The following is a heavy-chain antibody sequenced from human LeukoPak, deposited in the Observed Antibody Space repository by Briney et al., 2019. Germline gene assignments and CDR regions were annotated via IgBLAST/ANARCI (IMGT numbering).Heavy chain of an antibody. CDR1: GGSISSYY. Sequence: ASETLSLTCTVSGGSISSYYWSWIRQPPGKGLEWIGYIYYSGSTSYNPSLKSRVTISVDTSKNQFSLKLSSVTAADTAVYYCARTALDIVVVPSDYYYGMDVWGQGTTVTVSS. CDR3: ARTALDIVVVPSDYYYGMDV. J-gene: IGHJ6*02. V-gene: IGHV4-59*01. CDR2: IYYSGST. D-gene: IGHD2-2*03.